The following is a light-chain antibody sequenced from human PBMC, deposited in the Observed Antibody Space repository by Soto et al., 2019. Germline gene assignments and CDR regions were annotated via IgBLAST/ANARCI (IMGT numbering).Light chain of an antibody. V-gene: IGKV1-5*01. CDR2: DAS. CDR1: QSISSW. CDR3: QQYNSYST. Sequence: DIQMTQSPSTLSASVGDRVTITCRASQSISSWLAWYQQKPVKAPKLLIYDASSLESGVPSRFSGSGSGKEFTLTISSLQPDDFATYYCQQYNSYSTFGQGTKVEIK. J-gene: IGKJ1*01.